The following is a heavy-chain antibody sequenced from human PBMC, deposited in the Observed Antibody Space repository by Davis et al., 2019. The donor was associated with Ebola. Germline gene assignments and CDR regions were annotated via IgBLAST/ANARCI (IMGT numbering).Heavy chain of an antibody. D-gene: IGHD3-10*01. CDR2: IYTSGST. V-gene: IGHV4-4*07. CDR1: GGSISSYY. J-gene: IGHJ3*02. CDR3: ARERITMFRGVIDPFAFDI. Sequence: PSETLSLTCTVSGGSISSYYWSWIRQPAGKGLEWIGRIYTSGSTNYNPSLKSRVTMSVDTSKNQFSLKLSSVTAADTAVYFCARERITMFRGVIDPFAFDIWGQGTMVTVSS.